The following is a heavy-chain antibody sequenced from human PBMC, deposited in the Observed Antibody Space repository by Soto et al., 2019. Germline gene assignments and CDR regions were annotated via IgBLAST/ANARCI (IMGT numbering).Heavy chain of an antibody. V-gene: IGHV4-31*03. D-gene: IGHD2-21*01. CDR2: IYVTGAV. Sequence: SETLSLTCSVSGAALNSGNYYWSWTRQVPGKGLEWIGHIYVTGAVDYNPSLRDRITISQDTSERQFSLNLRLVTAADTAVYYCARLRIATNNYKWFDAGGQGTLVTVSS. CDR3: ARLRIATNNYKWFDA. J-gene: IGHJ5*02. CDR1: GAALNSGNYY.